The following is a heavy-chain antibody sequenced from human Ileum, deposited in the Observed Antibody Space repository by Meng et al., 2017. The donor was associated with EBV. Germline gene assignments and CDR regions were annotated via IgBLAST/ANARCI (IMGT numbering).Heavy chain of an antibody. D-gene: IGHD5-24*01. CDR1: GGTFTNFA. CDR3: ARDLEAADY. Sequence: QVQLMQSGAEVKNPGXXVKVSCKGSGGTFTNFAVSWVRQAPGQGLEWMGWINTNTGKPTYAQGLTGRFVFSLDTSVSTAYLQISSLKAEDTAVYYCARDLEAADYWGQGTLVTVSS. V-gene: IGHV7-4-1*02. J-gene: IGHJ4*02. CDR2: INTNTGKP.